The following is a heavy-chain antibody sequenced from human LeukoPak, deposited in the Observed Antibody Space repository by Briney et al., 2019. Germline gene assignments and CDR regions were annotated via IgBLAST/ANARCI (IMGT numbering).Heavy chain of an antibody. V-gene: IGHV1-69*13. CDR2: IIPIFGTA. D-gene: IGHD3-3*01. CDR1: GGTFSSYA. CDR3: ARDGAITIFVGNMDV. Sequence: GASVKVSCKASGGTFSSYAISWVRQAPGQGLEWMGGIIPIFGTANYAQKFQGRVTITADESTSTAYMELSSLRSEDTAVYYCARDGAITIFVGNMDVWGKGTTVTVSS. J-gene: IGHJ6*03.